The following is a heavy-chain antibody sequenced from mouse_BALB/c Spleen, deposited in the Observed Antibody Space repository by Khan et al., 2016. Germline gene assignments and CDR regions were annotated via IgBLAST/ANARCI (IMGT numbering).Heavy chain of an antibody. CDR2: IWRGGST. V-gene: IGHV2-5*01. CDR3: AKYGNYAMDY. D-gene: IGHD2-10*02. J-gene: IGHJ4*01. CDR1: GFSLTSYG. Sequence: QVQLKESGPGLVQPSQSLSITCTVSGFSLTSYGVHWVRQSPGKGLEWLGVIWRGGSTDYNEAFMSRLSITKDNSKSQVFFKMNSLQADDTAIYYCAKYGNYAMDYWGQGTSVTVSS.